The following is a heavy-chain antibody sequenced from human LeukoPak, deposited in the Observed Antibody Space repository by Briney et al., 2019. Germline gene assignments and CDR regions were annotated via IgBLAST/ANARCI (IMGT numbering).Heavy chain of an antibody. V-gene: IGHV1-3*01. CDR1: GYTFTSYA. CDR3: ARDLRNSYSSSWLFDP. Sequence: ASVTVSCKASGYTFTSYAMHWVRQAPGQRLEWMGWINAGNGNTKYSQKFQGRVTITRDTSASTAYMELSSLRSEDTAVCYCARDLRNSYSSSWLFDPWGQGTLVTVSS. J-gene: IGHJ5*02. CDR2: INAGNGNT. D-gene: IGHD6-13*01.